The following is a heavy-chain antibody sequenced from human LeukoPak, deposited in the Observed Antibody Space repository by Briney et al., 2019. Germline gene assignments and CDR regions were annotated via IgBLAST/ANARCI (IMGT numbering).Heavy chain of an antibody. CDR2: ISSNTIYT. V-gene: IGHV3-11*05. CDR3: ARVLPETDAFDI. CDR1: GFTFSEHY. J-gene: IGHJ3*02. Sequence: GGSLRLSCAASGFTFSEHYMSWVRQAPGKGLEWLSYISSNTIYTNYADSVKGRFSISRDNAKNSLYLQMNSLRVEDTAVYYCARVLPETDAFDIWGQGTMVTVSS.